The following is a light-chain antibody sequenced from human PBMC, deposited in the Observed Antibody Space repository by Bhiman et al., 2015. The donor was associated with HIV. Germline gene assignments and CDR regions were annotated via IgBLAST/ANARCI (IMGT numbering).Light chain of an antibody. J-gene: IGLJ1*01. CDR2: YDS. CDR3: GTWHSSLSAGGV. Sequence: SYELTQPPSVSVAPGKTATITCGGNNIATKSVHWHQQKPGQAPVVVIYYDSDRPSGIPERFSGSKSGTSATLGITGLQTGDEADYYCGTWHSSLSAGGVFGTGTKVTVL. V-gene: IGLV3-21*01. CDR1: NIATKS.